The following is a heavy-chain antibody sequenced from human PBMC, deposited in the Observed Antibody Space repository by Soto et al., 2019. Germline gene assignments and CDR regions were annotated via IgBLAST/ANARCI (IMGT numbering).Heavy chain of an antibody. CDR2: IWYDGSNK. J-gene: IGHJ5*02. CDR3: ARDNSSSWYGQTNWFDP. CDR1: GFTFSSYG. V-gene: IGHV3-33*01. Sequence: QVQLVESGGGVVQPGRSLRLSCAASGFTFSSYGMHWVRQAPGKGLEWVAVIWYDGSNKYYADSVKGRFTISRDNYKNTLYLQMNSLRAEDTAVYYCARDNSSSWYGQTNWFDPWGQGTLVTVSS. D-gene: IGHD6-13*01.